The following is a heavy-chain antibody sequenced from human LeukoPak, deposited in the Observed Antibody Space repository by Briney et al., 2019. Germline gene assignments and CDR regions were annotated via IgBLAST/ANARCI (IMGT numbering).Heavy chain of an antibody. Sequence: ASVKVSCKASGYTFTGYYMHLVRQAPGQGLEWMGWINPNSGGTNYAQKFQGRVTMTSDTSISTAYMELSRLRSDDTAVYYCARDRITMVRGVMGQSWFDPWGQGTLVTVSS. V-gene: IGHV1-2*02. D-gene: IGHD3-10*01. CDR1: GYTFTGYY. CDR3: ARDRITMVRGVMGQSWFDP. J-gene: IGHJ5*02. CDR2: INPNSGGT.